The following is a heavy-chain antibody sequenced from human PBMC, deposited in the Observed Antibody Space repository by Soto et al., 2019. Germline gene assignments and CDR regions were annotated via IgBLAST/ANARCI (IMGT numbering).Heavy chain of an antibody. CDR1: GFTFSDYY. Sequence: QVQLVESGGGLVKPGGSLRLSCAASGFTFSDYYMSWIRQAPGKGLEWVSYISSSGSTIYYADSVKGRFTISRDNAKNSLYLQMNSLRAEDTAVYYCARAIYDYIWGSHPDYYYMDVWGKGTTVTVSS. CDR2: ISSSGSTI. D-gene: IGHD3-16*01. J-gene: IGHJ6*03. V-gene: IGHV3-11*01. CDR3: ARAIYDYIWGSHPDYYYMDV.